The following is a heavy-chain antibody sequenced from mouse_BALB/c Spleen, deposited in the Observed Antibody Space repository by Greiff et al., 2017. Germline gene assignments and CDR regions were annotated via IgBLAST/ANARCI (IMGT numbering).Heavy chain of an antibody. D-gene: IGHD2-14*01. CDR3: ARTNYRYDEGAWFAY. CDR2: IDPSDSET. J-gene: IGHJ3*01. Sequence: VQLQQSGPQLVRPGASVKISCKASGYSFTSYWMHWVKQRPGQGLEWIGMIDPSDSETRLNQKFKDKATLTVDKSSSTAYMQLSSLTSEDSAVYYCARTNYRYDEGAWFAYWGQGTLVTVSA. V-gene: IGHV1S127*01. CDR1: GYSFTSYW.